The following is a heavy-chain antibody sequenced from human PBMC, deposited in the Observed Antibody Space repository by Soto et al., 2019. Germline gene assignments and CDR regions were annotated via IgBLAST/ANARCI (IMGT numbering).Heavy chain of an antibody. V-gene: IGHV3-53*01. J-gene: IGHJ4*02. D-gene: IGHD3-10*01. CDR3: ARDRGNLGCFDY. CDR2: IYSGGNT. CDR1: GFTVSSNY. Sequence: GSLRLSCAASGFTVSSNYMNWVRQAPGKGLEWVSVIYSGGNTYYADSVKGRFTVSRDNSKNTLYLQMNNLRAEDTAIYYCARDRGNLGCFDYWGQGTLVTVSS.